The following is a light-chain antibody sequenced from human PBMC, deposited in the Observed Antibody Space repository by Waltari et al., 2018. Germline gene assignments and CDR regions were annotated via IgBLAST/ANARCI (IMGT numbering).Light chain of an antibody. V-gene: IGKV1-39*01. Sequence: DIQLTQSPSSLSASVGERVTITCRASQTIVRSLNWYQQQPGKAPKLLIYAASILQSGVPSIFRGSGSWTDFTLTIASLQPEDFATYYCQQSFTTPTFGGGTTVDIK. CDR2: AAS. J-gene: IGKJ4*01. CDR1: QTIVRS. CDR3: QQSFTTPT.